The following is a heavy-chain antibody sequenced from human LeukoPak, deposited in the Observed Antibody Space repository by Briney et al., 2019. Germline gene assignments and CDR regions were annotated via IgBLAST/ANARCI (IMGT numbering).Heavy chain of an antibody. D-gene: IGHD1-26*01. CDR2: IKSKTDGGTT. CDR3: TTTEGEWELNHHWFDP. Sequence: KPGGSLRLSCAASGFTFSNAWMSWVRQAPGKGLEWVGRIKSKTDGGTTDYAAPVKGRFTISRDDSKNTLYLQMNSLKTEDTAVYYCTTTEGEWELNHHWFDPWGQGTLVTVSS. CDR1: GFTFSNAW. J-gene: IGHJ5*02. V-gene: IGHV3-15*01.